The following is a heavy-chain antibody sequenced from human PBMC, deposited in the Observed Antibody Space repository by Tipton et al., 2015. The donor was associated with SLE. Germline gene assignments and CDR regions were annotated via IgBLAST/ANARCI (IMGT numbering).Heavy chain of an antibody. CDR3: ARDGALIDVFDV. CDR2: IDYSGST. J-gene: IGHJ3*01. D-gene: IGHD2-8*01. Sequence: GLVKPSETLSLTCAVSGGSINSYFWTWIRQPPGKGLEWIGNIDYSGSTSYDPSRKSRVTMSIDTSKNQFSLKLSSVTAADTAVYYCARDGALIDVFDVWGQGAMVTVSS. CDR1: GGSINSYF. V-gene: IGHV4-59*01.